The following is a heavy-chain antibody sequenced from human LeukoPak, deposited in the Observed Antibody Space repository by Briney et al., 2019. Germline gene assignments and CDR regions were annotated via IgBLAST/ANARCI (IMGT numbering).Heavy chain of an antibody. CDR1: GFTFSSDA. V-gene: IGHV3-23*01. D-gene: IGHD5-12*01. CDR3: AKEPPYSGYGNSGVY. CDR2: ISGSGGST. Sequence: PGGSLRLSCAASGFTFSSDAMIWVRQAPGKGLEWVSAISGSGGSTYYADSVKGRFTISRDNSKNTLYLQMNSLRAEDTAVYYCAKEPPYSGYGNSGVYWGQGTLVTVSS. J-gene: IGHJ4*02.